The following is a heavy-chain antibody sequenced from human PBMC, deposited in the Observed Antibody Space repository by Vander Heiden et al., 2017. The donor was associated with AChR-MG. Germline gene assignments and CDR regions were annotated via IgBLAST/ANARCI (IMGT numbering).Heavy chain of an antibody. Sequence: WVAFIRYDGSNKYYADSVKGRFTISRDNSKNTLYLQMNSLRAEDTAVYYCAKAKSGYSSTLLDYWGQGTLVTVSS. CDR3: AKAKSGYSSTLLDY. CDR2: IRYDGSNK. V-gene: IGHV3-30*02. J-gene: IGHJ4*02. D-gene: IGHD6-13*01.